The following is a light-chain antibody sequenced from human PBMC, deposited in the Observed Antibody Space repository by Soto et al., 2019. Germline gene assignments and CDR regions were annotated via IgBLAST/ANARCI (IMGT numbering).Light chain of an antibody. CDR2: EVT. CDR1: SSDVWSFNF. CDR3: CSNAGSSSYV. Sequence: QSALTQPASVSGSLGQSITISCTRPSSDVWSFNFVSWYQQHPDKAPQVLIYEVTKRPPGVSNRFSGSKSGNNASLTISWLQADDEADYYCCSNAGSSSYVFRTGTKLTVL. J-gene: IGLJ1*01. V-gene: IGLV2-23*02.